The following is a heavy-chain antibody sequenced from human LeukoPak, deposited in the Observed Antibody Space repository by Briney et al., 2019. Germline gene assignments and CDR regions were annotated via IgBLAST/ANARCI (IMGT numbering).Heavy chain of an antibody. CDR1: GFIFSTYG. Sequence: GGSLRLSCTASGFIFSTYGMHWVRQAPGKGLEWVAVISYDGSNKYYRDPVKGRFTISRDNSKNSLYLQMNSLRDEDTAVYYCAKGVHSATVMARGLEGVDYWGQGTLVTVSS. V-gene: IGHV3-30*18. CDR3: AKGVHSATVMARGLEGVDY. CDR2: ISYDGSNK. J-gene: IGHJ4*02. D-gene: IGHD4-11*01.